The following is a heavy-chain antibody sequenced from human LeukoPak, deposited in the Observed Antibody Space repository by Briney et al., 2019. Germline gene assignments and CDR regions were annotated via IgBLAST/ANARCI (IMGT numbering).Heavy chain of an antibody. CDR2: INPNSGGT. D-gene: IGHD3-10*01. J-gene: IGHJ4*02. CDR1: GYTFTGYY. V-gene: IGHV1-2*06. Sequence: ASVKVSCKASGYTFTGYYMHWVRQAPGQGLEWMGRINPNSGGTNYAQKFQGRVTMTRDTSISTAYMELSRLSSDDTAVYYCARVRYYGSGSYSDYWGQGTLVTVSS. CDR3: ARVRYYGSGSYSDY.